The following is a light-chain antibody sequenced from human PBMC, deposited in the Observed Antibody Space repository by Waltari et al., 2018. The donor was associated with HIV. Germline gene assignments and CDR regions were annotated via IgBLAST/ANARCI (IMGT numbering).Light chain of an antibody. Sequence: QSALTQPASVSGSPGQSITISCTGTSSDVGGYNYVSWYQQHPGKAPKLMIYDVSNRPSGISNRFSGSKSGNTASLTISGLQAEDEAEYYCSSDTSSSPCAFGTGTKVTVL. J-gene: IGLJ1*01. CDR1: SSDVGGYNY. CDR3: SSDTSSSPCA. CDR2: DVS. V-gene: IGLV2-14*03.